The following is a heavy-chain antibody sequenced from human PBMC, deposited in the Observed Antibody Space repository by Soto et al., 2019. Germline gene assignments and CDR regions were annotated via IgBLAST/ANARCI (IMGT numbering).Heavy chain of an antibody. CDR2: INPTTGLT. Sequence: ASVKVPFNASGYSLSNNFMDWVRQAIAQGLEWMGVINPTTGLTSNAQKFQGRITMTSDTSSSTAYMELSSLRSEDTAVYYCARALRNGYFYGMDIWGQGTKVTVSS. CDR3: ARALRNGYFYGMDI. V-gene: IGHV1-46*01. J-gene: IGHJ6*02. D-gene: IGHD2-8*01. CDR1: GYSLSNNF.